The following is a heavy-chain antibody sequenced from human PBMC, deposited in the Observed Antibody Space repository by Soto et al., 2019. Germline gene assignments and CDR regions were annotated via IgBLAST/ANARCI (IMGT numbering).Heavy chain of an antibody. Sequence: GGSLRLSCAASGFTFSSYGMHWVRQAPCRGLEWVAVIWYDGSNKYYADSVKGRFTFSRDNSKNTLTLQMNTLRAEDTAVYYCAKEGEHSSGWANFDYWGQGTLVTVSS. CDR2: IWYDGSNK. D-gene: IGHD6-19*01. J-gene: IGHJ4*02. CDR1: GFTFSSYG. CDR3: AKEGEHSSGWANFDY. V-gene: IGHV3-33*06.